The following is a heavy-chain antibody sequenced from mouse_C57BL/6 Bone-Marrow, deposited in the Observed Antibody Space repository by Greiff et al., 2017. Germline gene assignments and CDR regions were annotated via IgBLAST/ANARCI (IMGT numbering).Heavy chain of an antibody. Sequence: QVQLQQPGAELVMPGASVKLSCKASGYTFTSYWMHWVKQRPGQGLEWIGGIDPSDSYTNYNQKFKGKSTLTVDKSSSTAYMQLSSLTSEDSAVYYCARDWDGVDYWGQGTTLTVSS. V-gene: IGHV1-69*01. CDR2: IDPSDSYT. CDR3: ARDWDGVDY. D-gene: IGHD4-1*01. CDR1: GYTFTSYW. J-gene: IGHJ2*01.